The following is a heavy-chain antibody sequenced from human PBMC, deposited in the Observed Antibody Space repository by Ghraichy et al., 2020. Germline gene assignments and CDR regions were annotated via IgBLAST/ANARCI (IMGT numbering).Heavy chain of an antibody. V-gene: IGHV4-4*07. D-gene: IGHD2-15*01. CDR1: GGSMRSSY. CDR3: ARDLSAQLVGGWFDP. CDR2: IYSSGTT. J-gene: IGHJ5*02. Sequence: SETLYLTCTVSGGSMRSSYWSWIRQPAGKGLEWIGRIYSSGTTDYNPPLKSRVTMSIDTSKNQFSLNLSSATAADTAVYYCARDLSAQLVGGWFDPWGQGTLVTVSS.